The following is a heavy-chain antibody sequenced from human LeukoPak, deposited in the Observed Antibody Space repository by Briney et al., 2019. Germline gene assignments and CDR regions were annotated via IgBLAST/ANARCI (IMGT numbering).Heavy chain of an antibody. CDR2: ISGSGGST. J-gene: IGHJ4*02. D-gene: IGHD5-18*01. V-gene: IGHV3-23*01. CDR3: AKVDTAMVPLYYFDY. CDR1: GFTFSSYA. Sequence: GGSLRLSCAASGFTFSSYAMSWVRRAPGKGLEWVSAISGSGGSTYYADSVKGRLTISRDNSKNTLYLQMNSLRAEDTAVYYCAKVDTAMVPLYYFDYWGQGTLVTVSS.